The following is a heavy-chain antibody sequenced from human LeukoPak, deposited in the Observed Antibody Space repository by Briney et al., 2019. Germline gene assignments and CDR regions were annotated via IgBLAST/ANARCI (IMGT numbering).Heavy chain of an antibody. D-gene: IGHD6-13*01. CDR2: IYNTGNT. V-gene: IGHV4-59*01. J-gene: IGHJ4*02. Sequence: PSETLSLTCTVSGGSISGYYWTWIRQPPGKGLEWIGFIYNTGNTNYNPSLKSRVTISVDTSKNQLSLKLSSVTAADTAVYYCARDKAALGTLDWGQGTLVIVSS. CDR1: GGSISGYY. CDR3: ARDKAALGTLD.